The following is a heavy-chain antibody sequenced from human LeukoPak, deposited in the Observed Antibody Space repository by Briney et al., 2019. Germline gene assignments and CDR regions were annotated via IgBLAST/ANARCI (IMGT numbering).Heavy chain of an antibody. J-gene: IGHJ6*02. V-gene: IGHV3-23*01. CDR2: ITGSGGST. Sequence: GGFLRLSCAASGFTFSTNAMSWVRQAPGKGLERVSIITGSGGSTYYADSVKGRFTISRDNSKNTVYVQMNSLRAEDTAVYYCAKSIAAAVFVYGMDVWGQGTTVTVSS. D-gene: IGHD6-13*01. CDR1: GFTFSTNA. CDR3: AKSIAAAVFVYGMDV.